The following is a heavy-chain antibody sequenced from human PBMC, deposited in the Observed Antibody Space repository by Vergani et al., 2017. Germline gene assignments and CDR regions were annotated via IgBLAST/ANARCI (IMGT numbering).Heavy chain of an antibody. D-gene: IGHD2-2*01. CDR2: IKNTGDST. Sequence: EVQLLQSEGAVVQPGGSLRLSCVASGFAFSSHAMSWVRQGHGQGLEWVSSIKNTGDSTHYADSVKGRFTISRDNSKNTLYLQMNSLRVEDTAVYYCGRGPYRYCSSTSCLWFDYWGQGTLVTVSS. V-gene: IGHV3-23*01. J-gene: IGHJ4*02. CDR3: GRGPYRYCSSTSCLWFDY. CDR1: GFAFSSHA.